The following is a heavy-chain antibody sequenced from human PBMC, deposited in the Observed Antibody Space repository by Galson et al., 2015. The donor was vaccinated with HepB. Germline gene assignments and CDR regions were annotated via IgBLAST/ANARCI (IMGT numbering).Heavy chain of an antibody. CDR3: ARASSGWYVSWFDP. CDR2: INPNSGGT. D-gene: IGHD6-19*01. J-gene: IGHJ5*02. CDR1: GYTFTGYY. Sequence: VKVSCKASGYTFTGYYMHWVRQAPGQGLEWMGWINPNSGGTNYAQKFQGRVTMTRDTSISTAYMELSRLRSDDTAVYYCARASSGWYVSWFDPWGQGTLVTVSS. V-gene: IGHV1-2*02.